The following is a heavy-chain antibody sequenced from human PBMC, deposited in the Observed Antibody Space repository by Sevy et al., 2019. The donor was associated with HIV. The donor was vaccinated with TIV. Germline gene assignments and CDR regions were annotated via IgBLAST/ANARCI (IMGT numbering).Heavy chain of an antibody. CDR2: ISGSGDST. D-gene: IGHD3-10*01. CDR3: VKRFGELLIDDAFDI. J-gene: IGHJ3*02. Sequence: GGSLRLSCAASGFTFSSYAMSWVRQAPGKGLEWVSAISGSGDSTNYADSVKGRFTISRDNSKNTLYLQMNSLRAEDTDVKYCVKRFGELLIDDAFDIWGQGTMVTVSS. CDR1: GFTFSSYA. V-gene: IGHV3-23*01.